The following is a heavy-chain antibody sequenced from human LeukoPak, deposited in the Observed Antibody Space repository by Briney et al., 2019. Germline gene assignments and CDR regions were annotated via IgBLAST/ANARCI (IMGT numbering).Heavy chain of an antibody. V-gene: IGHV4-31*03. CDR3: AREEHSGYDSFDY. CDR1: GGSISSGGYY. J-gene: IGHJ4*02. D-gene: IGHD5-12*01. CDR2: IYYSGST. Sequence: SQTLSLTCTVSGGSISSGGYYWSWIRQHPGKGLEWIGYIYYSGSTYYNPSLKSRVTISVDTSKNQSSLKLSSVTAADTAVYYCAREEHSGYDSFDYWGQGTLVTVSS.